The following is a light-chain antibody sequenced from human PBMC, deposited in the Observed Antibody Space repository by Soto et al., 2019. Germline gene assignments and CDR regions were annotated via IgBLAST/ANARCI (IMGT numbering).Light chain of an antibody. V-gene: IGKV1-5*01. J-gene: IGKJ4*01. CDR1: QSISSW. CDR3: QQVNSFPLT. CDR2: DAS. Sequence: DIQMTQSPSTLSVSVGDRVTITCRASQSISSWLAWYQQKPGKAPKLLIYDASSLESGVPSRFSGSGSGTEFTLTISSLQPDDFATYFCQQVNSFPLTFGGGTKVQIE.